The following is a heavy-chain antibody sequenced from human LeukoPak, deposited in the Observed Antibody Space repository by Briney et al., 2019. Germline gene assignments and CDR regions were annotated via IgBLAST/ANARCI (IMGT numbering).Heavy chain of an antibody. J-gene: IGHJ4*02. CDR2: ISGSGGST. D-gene: IGHD3-22*01. Sequence: GGSLRLSCAASGFTFSSYAMSWVRQAPGKGLEWVSAISGSGGSTYYADSVKGRFTIPRDNSKNTLYLQMNSLRAEDTAVYYCAKHYYDSSGYYYFDYWGQGTLVTVSS. CDR1: GFTFSSYA. CDR3: AKHYYDSSGYYYFDY. V-gene: IGHV3-23*01.